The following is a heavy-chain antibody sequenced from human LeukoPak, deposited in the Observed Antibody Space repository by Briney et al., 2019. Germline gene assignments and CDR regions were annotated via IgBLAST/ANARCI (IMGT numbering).Heavy chain of an antibody. CDR1: GGSISPYY. D-gene: IGHD3-22*01. Sequence: SETLSLTCTVSGGSISPYYWSWVRQPPLKGLEWIGYIYSTGDTSYNPSLESRVSISMDTPKNHFSLEITSVTAADTAVYYCARGSRVYDRSGFHTWHDYWGHGTLVTVSS. CDR2: IYSTGDT. J-gene: IGHJ4*03. CDR3: ARGSRVYDRSGFHTWHDY. V-gene: IGHV4-59*01.